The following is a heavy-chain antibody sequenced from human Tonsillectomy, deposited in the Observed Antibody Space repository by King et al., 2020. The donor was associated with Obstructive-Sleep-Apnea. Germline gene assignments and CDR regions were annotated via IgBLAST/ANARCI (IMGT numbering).Heavy chain of an antibody. D-gene: IGHD4/OR15-4a*01. CDR3: AREATMLTNTEYYFDY. CDR1: GFAFSNYA. CDR2: ISYDGSNE. J-gene: IGHJ4*02. Sequence: VQLVESGGGVVQPGRSLRLSCAASGFAFSNYAMHWVRQAPGKGLEWVAFISYDGSNEYYADSVKGRFTISRDNSKNTLYLQLNSLRPEDTAVYYCAREATMLTNTEYYFDYWGQGTLVTVSS. V-gene: IGHV3-30*04.